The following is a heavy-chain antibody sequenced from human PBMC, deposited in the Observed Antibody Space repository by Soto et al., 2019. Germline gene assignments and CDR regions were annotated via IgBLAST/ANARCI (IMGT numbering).Heavy chain of an antibody. V-gene: IGHV2-5*02. Sequence: QITLKESGPTLVKPTQTLTLTCTFSGFSLSTSGVGVGWIRQPPGKALEWLALIYWDYAKHYSPDLKSRLTNPQETPKNPVVRTKTKRGPVDTATYYGAPKGGGDRILDYWGQGTLVTVSS. CDR1: GFSLSTSGVG. CDR2: IYWDYAK. CDR3: APKGGGDRILDY. J-gene: IGHJ4*02. D-gene: IGHD3-16*01.